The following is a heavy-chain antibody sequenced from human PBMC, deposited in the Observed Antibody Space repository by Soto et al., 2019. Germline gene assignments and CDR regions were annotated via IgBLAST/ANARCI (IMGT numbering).Heavy chain of an antibody. J-gene: IGHJ5*02. V-gene: IGHV4-39*01. CDR2: IYYSERTSYNSGST. CDR3: ARHTRNQFDP. Sequence: SETLSLTCTVSGDSMTSSSYYWGWIRQPPGKGLEWIGSIYYSERTSYNSGSTYYSPSLKSRVTISGDASKSQFSLKLSSVTAADTAVYYCARHTRNQFDPWGQGALVTVSS. CDR1: GDSMTSSSYY.